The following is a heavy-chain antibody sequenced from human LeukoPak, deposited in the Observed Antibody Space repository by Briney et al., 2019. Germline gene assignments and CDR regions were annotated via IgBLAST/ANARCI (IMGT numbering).Heavy chain of an antibody. V-gene: IGHV3-23*01. Sequence: GGSLRLSCAASGFTFSSYAMSWVRQAPGKGLEWVSAISGSGGSTYYADSVKGRFTISRDNAKNSLYLQMNSLRAEDTALYYCAKDPRPYCGGDCYPYYFDYWGQGTLVTVSS. CDR1: GFTFSSYA. D-gene: IGHD2-21*02. CDR2: ISGSGGST. CDR3: AKDPRPYCGGDCYPYYFDY. J-gene: IGHJ4*02.